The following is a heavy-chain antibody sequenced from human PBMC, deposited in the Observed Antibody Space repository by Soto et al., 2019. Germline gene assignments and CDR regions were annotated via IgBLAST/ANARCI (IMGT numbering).Heavy chain of an antibody. J-gene: IGHJ6*03. V-gene: IGHV3-7*03. CDR3: AKDLNMNYYYMDV. CDR1: GFTFSSYW. CDR2: IKQDGSEK. Sequence: GGSLRLSCAASGFTFSSYWMSWVRQAPGKGLEWVANIKQDGSEKYYVDSVKGRFTISRDNAKNSLYLQMNSLRAEDTALYYCAKDLNMNYYYMDVWGKGTTVTVSS.